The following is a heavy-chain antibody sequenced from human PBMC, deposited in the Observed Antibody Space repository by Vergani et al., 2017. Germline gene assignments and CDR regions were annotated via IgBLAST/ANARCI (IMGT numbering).Heavy chain of an antibody. V-gene: IGHV2-5*02. CDR2: IYWDDNK. D-gene: IGHD3-3*01. CDR1: GFSLSTSPVG. J-gene: IGHJ4*02. CDR3: ARTYYDFWSGLRKGGYYFDY. Sequence: QITLKESGPTLVKPTQTLTLTCTFSGFSLSTSPVGVGWIRQPPGKALEWLALIYWDDNKRYSPSLMNRLTITKDTSRNQVVLTMTNVDPVETATYYCARTYYDFWSGLRKGGYYFDYWGQGTLVTVSS.